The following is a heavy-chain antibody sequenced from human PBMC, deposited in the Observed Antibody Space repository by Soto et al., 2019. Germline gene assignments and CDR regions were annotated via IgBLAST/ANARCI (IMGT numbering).Heavy chain of an antibody. V-gene: IGHV3-33*01. J-gene: IGHJ4*02. Sequence: QVQLVECGGGVVQPGRSLRLSCAASGFSFSSYGIHWVRQAPGKGLEWVAVIWYDGSNTYYADSVKGRFTISRDNINSTLYLQMNSLTAEDTAVYYCARATDGGNFIDYWGRGTLVAVSS. CDR1: GFSFSSYG. CDR3: ARATDGGNFIDY. D-gene: IGHD4-17*01. CDR2: IWYDGSNT.